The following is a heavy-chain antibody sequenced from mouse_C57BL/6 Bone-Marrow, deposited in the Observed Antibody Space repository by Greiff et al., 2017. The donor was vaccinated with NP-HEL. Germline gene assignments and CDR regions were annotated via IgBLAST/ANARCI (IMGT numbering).Heavy chain of an antibody. CDR2: IDPSDSET. CDR3: ARGDGYYVDWFAY. CDR1: GYTFTSYW. V-gene: IGHV1-52*01. D-gene: IGHD2-3*01. Sequence: QVQLQQPGAELVRPGSSVKLSCKASGYTFTSYWMHWVKQRPIQGLEWIGNIDPSDSETHYNQKFKDKATLTVDKSYSTAYMQLSSLTSEDSAVYYCARGDGYYVDWFAYWGQGTLVTVSA. J-gene: IGHJ3*01.